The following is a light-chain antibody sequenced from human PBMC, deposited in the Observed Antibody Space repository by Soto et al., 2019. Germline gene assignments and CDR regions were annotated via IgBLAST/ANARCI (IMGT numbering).Light chain of an antibody. V-gene: IGLV4-60*02. CDR2: LEGSGSY. CDR3: ETWDRNTHTV. CDR1: SGHSSYI. Sequence: QSVLTQSSSASASLGSSVKLTCTLSSGHSSYIIAWHQQQPGKAPRYLMKLEGSGSYNKGSGVPDRFSGSSSGADRYLTISNLQFEDEADYYCETWDRNTHTVFGGGTKVTVL. J-gene: IGLJ3*02.